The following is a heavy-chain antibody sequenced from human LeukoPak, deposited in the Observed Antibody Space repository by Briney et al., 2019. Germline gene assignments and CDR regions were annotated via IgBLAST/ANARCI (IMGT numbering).Heavy chain of an antibody. Sequence: GVSLSLLCGASVFSFCKLCMLCVRQAPGKGLVWVSGIDLVGSRSNYADSVKGRSTISRDNAKNTLYLQMNSLRAEDTAVYYCARVITGTTEDWFDTWGQGTLVTVSS. CDR2: IDLVGSRS. D-gene: IGHD1-1*01. CDR1: VFSFCKLC. V-gene: IGHV3-74*01. J-gene: IGHJ5*01. CDR3: ARVITGTTEDWFDT.